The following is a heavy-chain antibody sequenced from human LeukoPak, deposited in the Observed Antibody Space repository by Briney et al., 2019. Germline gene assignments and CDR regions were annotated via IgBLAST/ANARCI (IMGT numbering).Heavy chain of an antibody. J-gene: IGHJ4*02. CDR3: ARAPRNSSTMLDF. CDR2: INPDGGST. CDR1: GGTFSSYA. V-gene: IGHV1-8*02. D-gene: IGHD6-13*01. Sequence: GASVKVSCKASGGTFSSYAISWVRQAPGQGLVWMGLINPDGGSTAYAHRFQGRVIMTRDTSTSTAYMDLSSLRSEDTAVYHCARAPRNSSTMLDFWGQGTLVTISS.